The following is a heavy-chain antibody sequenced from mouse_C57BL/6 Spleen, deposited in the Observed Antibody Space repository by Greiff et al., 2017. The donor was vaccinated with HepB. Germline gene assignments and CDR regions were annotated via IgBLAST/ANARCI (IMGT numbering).Heavy chain of an antibody. J-gene: IGHJ3*01. D-gene: IGHD2-1*01. CDR3: TTIYYGKGAY. V-gene: IGHV14-4*01. Sequence: EVQLQQSGAELVRPGASVKLSCTASGFNIKDDYMHWVKQRPEQGLEWIGWIDPENGDTEYASKFQGKATITADTSSNTAYLQLSSLTSDDTAVYYCTTIYYGKGAYWGQGTLVTVSA. CDR1: GFNIKDDY. CDR2: IDPENGDT.